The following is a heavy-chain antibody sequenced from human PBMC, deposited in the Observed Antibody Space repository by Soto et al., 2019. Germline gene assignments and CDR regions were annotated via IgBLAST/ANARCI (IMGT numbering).Heavy chain of an antibody. D-gene: IGHD2-21*01. Sequence: QVQLQESGPGLVRLSETLSLTCTVAGDSVSSGSHHWNWIRQAPGKGLEWIGSIYFTGRTNHNPSLKSRVTISVDTSKNHLSLNLTSVTAADTAVYYCARDLVAIGGRVYAFDLWGQGTMVTVSS. CDR3: ARDLVAIGGRVYAFDL. V-gene: IGHV4-61*03. J-gene: IGHJ3*01. CDR2: IYFTGRT. CDR1: GDSVSSGSHH.